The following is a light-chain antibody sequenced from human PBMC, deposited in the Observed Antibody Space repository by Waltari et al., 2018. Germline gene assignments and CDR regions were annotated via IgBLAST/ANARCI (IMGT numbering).Light chain of an antibody. Sequence: ETVLTQSPGSLSLSPGETATLSCRASQSVGHTYLAWYQQRPGQATRLLIYDASSRDPGVPERVSGSGYGRGSGTNFTLTISRLEPEDFAVYYWKQYGTSVFSFGPGTKVDF. V-gene: IGKV3-20*01. CDR1: QSVGHTY. CDR3: KQYGTSVFS. CDR2: DAS. J-gene: IGKJ3*01.